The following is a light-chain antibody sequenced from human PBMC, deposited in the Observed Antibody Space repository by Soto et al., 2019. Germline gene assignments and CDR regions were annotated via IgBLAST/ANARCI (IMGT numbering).Light chain of an antibody. CDR1: SSDVGTYNY. CDR2: EVT. CDR3: SSYTSLSTVV. J-gene: IGLJ1*01. Sequence: QSALTQPASVSGSPGQSITISCTGTSSDVGTYNYVSWYQLHPGEAPKLIIYEVTNRPSGVSDRFSGSKSGNTASLTISGLQSEDETDYYCSSYTSLSTVVFGTGTKVT. V-gene: IGLV2-14*01.